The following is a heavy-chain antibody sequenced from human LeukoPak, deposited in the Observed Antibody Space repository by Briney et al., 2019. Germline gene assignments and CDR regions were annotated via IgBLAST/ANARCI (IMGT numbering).Heavy chain of an antibody. J-gene: IGHJ3*02. D-gene: IGHD6-13*01. V-gene: IGHV1-18*01. Sequence: GASVKVSCKASGYTFTSYGISWVRQAPGQGLEWMGWISAYNGNTNYAQKLQGRVTMTTDTSTSTAYMELRSLRSDDTAVYYCARDSRIAAAGGAFDIWGQGTMVTVSS. CDR3: ARDSRIAAAGGAFDI. CDR2: ISAYNGNT. CDR1: GYTFTSYG.